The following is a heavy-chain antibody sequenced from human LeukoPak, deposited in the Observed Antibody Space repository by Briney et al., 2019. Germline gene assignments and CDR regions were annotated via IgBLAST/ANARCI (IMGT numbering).Heavy chain of an antibody. V-gene: IGHV1-46*01. Sequence: ASVKVSCKASGYTFTGYYMHWVRQAPGQGLEWMGIINPSGGSTSYAQKFQGRVTMTRDMSTSTVYMELSSLRSEDTAVYYCARDPPSIYGSGSYDYWGQGTLVTVSS. CDR3: ARDPPSIYGSGSYDY. CDR2: INPSGGST. D-gene: IGHD3-10*01. J-gene: IGHJ4*02. CDR1: GYTFTGYY.